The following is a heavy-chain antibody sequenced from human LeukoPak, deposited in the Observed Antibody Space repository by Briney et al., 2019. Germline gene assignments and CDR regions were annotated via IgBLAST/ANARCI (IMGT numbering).Heavy chain of an antibody. D-gene: IGHD4-17*01. V-gene: IGHV4-59*01. CDR3: ARSYPTTVTTDAFDI. CDR2: IYYSGST. Sequence: PSETLSLTCTVSGGSISSYYWSWIRQPPGKGLEWIGYIYYSGSTNYNPSLKSRVTISVDTSKNQFSLELSSVTAADTAVYYCARSYPTTVTTDAFDIWGQGTMVTVSS. CDR1: GGSISSYY. J-gene: IGHJ3*02.